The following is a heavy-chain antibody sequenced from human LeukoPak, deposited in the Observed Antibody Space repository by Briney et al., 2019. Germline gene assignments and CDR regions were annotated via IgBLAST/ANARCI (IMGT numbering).Heavy chain of an antibody. CDR2: ISGSGDST. CDR1: GFTFSNYA. D-gene: IGHD1-26*01. CDR3: AKESQYSGNYY. Sequence: GGSLRLSCAASGFTFSNYAMTWVRQAPGKGLEWVSGISGSGDSTYYADSVKGRFTISRDNSKNTLYLQMNSLRAEDTAVYYCAKESQYSGNYYWGQGTLVTVSS. J-gene: IGHJ4*02. V-gene: IGHV3-23*01.